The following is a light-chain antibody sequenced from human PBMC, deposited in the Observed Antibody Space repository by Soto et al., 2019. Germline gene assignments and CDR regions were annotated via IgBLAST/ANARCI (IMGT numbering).Light chain of an antibody. CDR1: QSLLDTTGYNF. J-gene: IGKJ1*01. CDR2: LGS. CDR3: MQDLQTPWT. Sequence: EIVMTQSPLSLPVTPGEPASISCRSSQSLLDTTGYNFLEWYLQKPGQSPQLLIYLGSNRASGVPDRFSGSGSGTDFTLKISRVEAEDVGVYYCMQDLQTPWTFGQVTMVDIK. V-gene: IGKV2-28*01.